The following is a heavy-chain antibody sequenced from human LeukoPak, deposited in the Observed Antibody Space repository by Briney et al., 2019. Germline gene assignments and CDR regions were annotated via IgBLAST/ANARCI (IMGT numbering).Heavy chain of an antibody. CDR3: ARDFRGNYGSRGMDV. Sequence: SETLSLTCAVCGGSFSGYYWSWIRQPPGKGLEWIGEINHSGSTNYNPSLKSRVTISVDTSKNQFSLKLSSVTAADTAVYYCARDFRGNYGSRGMDVWGQGTTVTVSS. V-gene: IGHV4-34*01. CDR2: INHSGST. J-gene: IGHJ6*02. D-gene: IGHD5-24*01. CDR1: GGSFSGYY.